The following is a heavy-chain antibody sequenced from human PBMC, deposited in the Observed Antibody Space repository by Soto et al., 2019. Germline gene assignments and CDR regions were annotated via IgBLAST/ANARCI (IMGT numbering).Heavy chain of an antibody. J-gene: IGHJ5*02. D-gene: IGHD3-10*01. Sequence: SETLSLTCAVSGYSISSSNWWGWIRQPPGKGLEWIGYIYYSGTTYYNPSLKSRVTMSVDTSKNQFSLKLSSVTAADTAVYYCARSLVRGVINSHNWFDPWGQGTLVTVSS. V-gene: IGHV4-28*01. CDR1: GYSISSSNW. CDR2: IYYSGTT. CDR3: ARSLVRGVINSHNWFDP.